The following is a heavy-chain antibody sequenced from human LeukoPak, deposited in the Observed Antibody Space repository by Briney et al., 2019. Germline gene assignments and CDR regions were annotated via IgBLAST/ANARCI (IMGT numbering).Heavy chain of an antibody. CDR1: GLTFNSYA. Sequence: PGGSLRLSCAAPGLTFNSYAMNWIRQPPGKGLEWIGYIYYSGSTNYNPSLKSRVTISVDTSKNQFSLKLSSVTAADTAVYYCARHGGWYDRYNWFDPWGQGTLVTVSS. D-gene: IGHD6-19*01. CDR3: ARHGGWYDRYNWFDP. CDR2: IYYSGST. V-gene: IGHV4-59*08. J-gene: IGHJ5*02.